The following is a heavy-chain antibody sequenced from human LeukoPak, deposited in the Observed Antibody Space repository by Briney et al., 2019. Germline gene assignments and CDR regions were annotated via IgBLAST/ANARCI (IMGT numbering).Heavy chain of an antibody. J-gene: IGHJ4*02. CDR2: ISSSSGTI. CDR3: ANFEPGYTSSWYAEF. D-gene: IGHD6-13*01. Sequence: GGSLRLSCAASGFTFSSFSMNWVRQAPGKGLEWVSYISSSSGTINYADSVKGRFTISRDNAKNSLYLQMNSLRAEDTAVYYCANFEPGYTSSWYAEFWGQGTLVTVSS. V-gene: IGHV3-48*01. CDR1: GFTFSSFS.